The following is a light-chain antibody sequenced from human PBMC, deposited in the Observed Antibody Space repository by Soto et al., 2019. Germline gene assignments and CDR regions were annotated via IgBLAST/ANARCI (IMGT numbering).Light chain of an antibody. CDR3: SSYTRSSNLEVVV. CDR2: DVS. CDR1: SSDVGGYNY. J-gene: IGLJ3*02. Sequence: QSALTQPASVSGSPGQSITISCTGTSSDVGGYNYVSWYQQHTGKAPKLLIYDVSNRHSGVSNLFSGSKSGNTAFLTISVLQAEDEADYYFSSYTRSSNLEVVVFGGGTKLTVL. V-gene: IGLV2-14*01.